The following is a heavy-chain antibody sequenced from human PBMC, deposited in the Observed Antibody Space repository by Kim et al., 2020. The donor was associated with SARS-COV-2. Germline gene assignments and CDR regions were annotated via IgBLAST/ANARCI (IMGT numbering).Heavy chain of an antibody. CDR3: ARAIVGATVDAFDI. D-gene: IGHD1-26*01. V-gene: IGHV3-21*01. J-gene: IGHJ3*02. Sequence: ADSVKGRFTISRDNAKNSLYLQMNSLRAEDTAVYYCARAIVGATVDAFDIWGQGTTVTVSS.